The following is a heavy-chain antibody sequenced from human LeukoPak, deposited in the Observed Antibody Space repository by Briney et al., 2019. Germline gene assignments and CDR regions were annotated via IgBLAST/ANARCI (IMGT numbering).Heavy chain of an antibody. CDR2: IYYIGST. CDR3: ARPSRACGGDCYKY. D-gene: IGHD2-21*02. J-gene: IGHJ4*02. CDR1: GGSISSYY. Sequence: SETLSLTCTVSGGSISSYYWSWIRQPPGKGLEWIGYIYYIGSTNYNPSLKSRVTISVDTSKNQFSLKLSSVTAADTAVYYCARPSRACGGDCYKYWGQGTLVTVSS. V-gene: IGHV4-59*08.